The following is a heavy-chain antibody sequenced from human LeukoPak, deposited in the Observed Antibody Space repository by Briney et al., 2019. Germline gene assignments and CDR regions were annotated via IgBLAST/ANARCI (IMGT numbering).Heavy chain of an antibody. V-gene: IGHV4-4*07. J-gene: IGHJ4*02. Sequence: SETLSLTCTVSGGSISSYYWSWIRQPAGKGLEWIGRIYTSGSTNYNPSLKSRVTISVDTSKNQFSLKLSSVTAADTAVYYCARDSSGYYYGGEFDYWSQGTLVTVSS. CDR3: ARDSSGYYYGGEFDY. CDR1: GGSISSYY. CDR2: IYTSGST. D-gene: IGHD3-22*01.